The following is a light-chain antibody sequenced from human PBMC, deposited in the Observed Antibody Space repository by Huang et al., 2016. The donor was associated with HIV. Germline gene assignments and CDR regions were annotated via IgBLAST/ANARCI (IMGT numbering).Light chain of an antibody. Sequence: EIVLTQSPATLSLSPGERVTLSCRASQSVSSYLAWYQQKPGQAPRLLIYDASNRATGIPARFSGSGPGTDFTLTISSLEPEDFAVYYCQQRSNWHPLSFGGGTKVEMK. J-gene: IGKJ4*01. CDR2: DAS. V-gene: IGKV3D-11*02. CDR3: QQRSNWHPLS. CDR1: QSVSSY.